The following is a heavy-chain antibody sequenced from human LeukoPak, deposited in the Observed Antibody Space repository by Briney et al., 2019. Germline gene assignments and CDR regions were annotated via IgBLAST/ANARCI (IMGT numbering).Heavy chain of an antibody. CDR3: TRDSGTYNWFDP. D-gene: IGHD1-26*01. Sequence: QTWGSLSLSCAASGFTFSGSALHWVRQSSGKGLEWVGQIDKKDKGYATATAYAASVEGRFTISRDDSINMAYLQMKSLKTEDTALYYCTRDSGTYNWFDPWGQGTLVTVSS. CDR1: GFTFSGSA. V-gene: IGHV3-73*01. CDR2: IDKKDKGYATAT. J-gene: IGHJ5*02.